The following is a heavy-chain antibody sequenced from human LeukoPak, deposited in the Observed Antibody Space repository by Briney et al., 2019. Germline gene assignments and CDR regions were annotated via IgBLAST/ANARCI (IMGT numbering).Heavy chain of an antibody. D-gene: IGHD3-10*01. V-gene: IGHV4-38-2*01. Sequence: MTSETLSLTCAVSGYSISSGYYWGWIRQPPGKGLEWIGSIYHSGSTYYNPSLKSRVTISVDTSKYQFSLKLSSVTAADTAVYYCARGPYLWFGELLYWGQGTLVTVSS. J-gene: IGHJ4*02. CDR1: GYSISSGYY. CDR2: IYHSGST. CDR3: ARGPYLWFGELLY.